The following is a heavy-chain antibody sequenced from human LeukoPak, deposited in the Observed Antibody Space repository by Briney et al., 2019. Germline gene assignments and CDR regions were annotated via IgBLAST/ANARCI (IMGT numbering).Heavy chain of an antibody. Sequence: SVKVSCKASGGTFSSYAISWVRQAPGQGLEWMGRIIPILGIANYAQKFQGRVTITADKSTSTAYMELSSLRSEDTAVYYCARGAGGYCSGGSCSTPYNWFDPWGQGTLVTVSS. J-gene: IGHJ5*02. CDR2: IIPILGIA. D-gene: IGHD2-15*01. CDR3: ARGAGGYCSGGSCSTPYNWFDP. V-gene: IGHV1-69*04. CDR1: GGTFSSYA.